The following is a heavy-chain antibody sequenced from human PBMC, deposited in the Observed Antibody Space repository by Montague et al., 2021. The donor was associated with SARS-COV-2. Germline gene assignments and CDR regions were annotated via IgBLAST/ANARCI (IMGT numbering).Heavy chain of an antibody. J-gene: IGHJ4*02. Sequence: KYNPSLNSRVTILVDTSKNQFSLNLMSVTAADTAVYYCARVGGVTTRYFDTWGQGTRVSGSS. V-gene: IGHV4-61*02. CDR3: ARVGGVTTRYFDT. D-gene: IGHD1-1*01.